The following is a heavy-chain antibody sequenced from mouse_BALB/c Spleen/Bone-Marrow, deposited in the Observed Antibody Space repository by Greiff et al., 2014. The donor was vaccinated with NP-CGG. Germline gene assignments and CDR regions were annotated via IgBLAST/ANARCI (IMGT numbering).Heavy chain of an antibody. Sequence: QVQLKDSGAELVRPGSSVKISCKASGYAFSNYWMNWVKQRPGQGLEWIGQIYPGDGDTNYNGKFEGKATLTADKSSSTAYMQLSSLTSEDSAVYFCARRDGSTYYYAMDYWGQGTSVTVSS. CDR2: IYPGDGDT. J-gene: IGHJ4*01. D-gene: IGHD1-1*01. CDR3: ARRDGSTYYYAMDY. V-gene: IGHV1-80*01. CDR1: GYAFSNYW.